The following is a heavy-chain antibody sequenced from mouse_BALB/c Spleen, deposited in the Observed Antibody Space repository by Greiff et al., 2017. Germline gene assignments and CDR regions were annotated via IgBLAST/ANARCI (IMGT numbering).Heavy chain of an antibody. CDR2: IYPGSGNT. CDR3: ARELGSDY. CDR1: GYTFTDYY. D-gene: IGHD4-1*01. J-gene: IGHJ2*01. V-gene: IGHV1-77*01. Sequence: VQLQQSGAELARPGASVKLSCKASGYTFTDYYINWVKQRTGQGLEWIGEIYPGSGNTYYNEKFKGKATLTADKSSSTAYMQLSSLTSEDSAVYFCARELGSDYWGQGTTLTVSS.